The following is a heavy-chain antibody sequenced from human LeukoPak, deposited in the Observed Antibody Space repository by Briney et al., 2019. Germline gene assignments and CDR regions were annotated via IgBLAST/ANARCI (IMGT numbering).Heavy chain of an antibody. CDR1: GFTVSSSY. Sequence: PGGSLRLSCAASGFTVSSSYMSWVRQAPGKGLEWVSAISGSGGSTYYADSVKGRFTISRDNSKNTLYLQMNSLRAEDTAVYYCAKDLFPYYDYVWGSYRYDPYFDYWGQGTLVTVSS. CDR2: ISGSGGST. D-gene: IGHD3-16*02. CDR3: AKDLFPYYDYVWGSYRYDPYFDY. V-gene: IGHV3-23*01. J-gene: IGHJ4*02.